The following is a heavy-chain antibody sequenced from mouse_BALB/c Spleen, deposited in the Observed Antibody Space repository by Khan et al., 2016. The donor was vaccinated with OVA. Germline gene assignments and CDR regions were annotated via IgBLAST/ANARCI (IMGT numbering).Heavy chain of an antibody. Sequence: QVQLKQSGPGLVAPSQSLSITCTVSGFSLTDYGVSWIRQPPGKGLEWLGVIWGGGSTYYNSALKSRLNISKDNSKSQVFLKMNSLQSDDTAMYSCAKHTFRYYTMDYWGQGTSVTVSS. CDR3: AKHTFRYYTMDY. J-gene: IGHJ4*01. CDR1: GFSLTDYG. CDR2: IWGGGST. V-gene: IGHV2-6-5*01.